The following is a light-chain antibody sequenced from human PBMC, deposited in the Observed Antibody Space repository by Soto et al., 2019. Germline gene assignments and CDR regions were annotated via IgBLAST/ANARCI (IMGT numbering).Light chain of an antibody. CDR1: QSVSSSY. Sequence: EIVLTQSPGTLSLSPGERATLSCRASQSVSSSYLAWYQQKPGQAPRLLIYGASSRATGIPDRFSGSGSGTDFTLTISRLEPEDFEVYYCQQYGSSRRTLGQGTKVDIK. CDR3: QQYGSSRRT. CDR2: GAS. J-gene: IGKJ1*01. V-gene: IGKV3-20*01.